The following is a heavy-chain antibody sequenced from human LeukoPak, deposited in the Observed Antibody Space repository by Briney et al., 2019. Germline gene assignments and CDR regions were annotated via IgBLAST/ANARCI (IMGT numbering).Heavy chain of an antibody. V-gene: IGHV1-8*01. CDR3: ARGNHYYGSGSSFFDY. D-gene: IGHD3-10*01. J-gene: IGHJ4*02. CDR1: GYTLTSYD. CDR2: MNPNSGNT. Sequence: ASVKVSCKASGYTLTSYDINWVRQATGQGLEWMEWMNPNSGNTGYAQKFQGRVTMTRNTSISTAYMELSSLRSEDTAVYYCARGNHYYGSGSSFFDYWGQGTLVTVSS.